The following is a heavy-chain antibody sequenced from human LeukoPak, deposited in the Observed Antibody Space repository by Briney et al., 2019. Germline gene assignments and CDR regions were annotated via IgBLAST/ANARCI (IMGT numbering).Heavy chain of an antibody. Sequence: ASETLSLTCAVSGGSIGSGNWWSWVRQPPGKGLEWIGEIYHSGSTNYNSSLESRVTISVDKSKNQFSLNLNSVTAADTAMYYCARGGTTVAGTFWFDPWGQGTLVTVSS. CDR3: ARGGTTVAGTFWFDP. CDR2: IYHSGST. CDR1: GGSIGSGNW. V-gene: IGHV4-4*02. J-gene: IGHJ5*02. D-gene: IGHD6-19*01.